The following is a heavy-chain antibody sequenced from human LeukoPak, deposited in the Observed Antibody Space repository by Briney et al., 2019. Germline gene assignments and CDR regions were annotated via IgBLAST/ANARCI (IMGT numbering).Heavy chain of an antibody. V-gene: IGHV4-31*03. D-gene: IGHD2-15*01. CDR3: ARGREAATLGWFDP. J-gene: IGHJ5*02. CDR2: IYYSGST. CDR1: GGSISSGGYP. Sequence: SQTLSLTCTVSGGSISSGGYPWSWTRQHPGKGLEWIGYIYYSGSTYYNPSLKSRVTISVDTSKNQFSLKLSSATAADTAVYYCARGREAATLGWFDPWGQGTLVTVSS.